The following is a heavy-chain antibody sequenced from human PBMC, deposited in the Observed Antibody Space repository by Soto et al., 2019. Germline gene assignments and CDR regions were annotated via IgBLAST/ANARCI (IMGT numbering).Heavy chain of an antibody. CDR3: ARDGMTTGDT. V-gene: IGHV4-4*07. CDR2: VFSSVSA. CDR1: GVSVRSYT. D-gene: IGHD2-21*02. Sequence: SETLSLTCIVCGVSVRSYTWSWVRQPANKGLEWIGRVFSSVSATYNPSLKSRVSISMDTPENRISLKLDSVTAADAGVYFCARDGMTTGDTWGPGTLVTVSS. J-gene: IGHJ4*02.